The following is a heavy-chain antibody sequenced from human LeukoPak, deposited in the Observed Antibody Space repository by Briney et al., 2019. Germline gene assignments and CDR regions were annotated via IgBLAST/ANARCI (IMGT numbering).Heavy chain of an antibody. CDR3: ATGRRGDIVALYH. J-gene: IGHJ5*02. V-gene: IGHV4-59*08. CDR1: GGSISSYY. Sequence: SETLSLTCTVSGGSISSYYWSWIRQPPGKGLEWIGYIYYSGSTNYNPSLKSRVTISVDTSKNQFSLKLSSVTAADTAVYYCATGRRGDIVALYHWGQGTLVTVSS. CDR2: IYYSGST. D-gene: IGHD5-12*01.